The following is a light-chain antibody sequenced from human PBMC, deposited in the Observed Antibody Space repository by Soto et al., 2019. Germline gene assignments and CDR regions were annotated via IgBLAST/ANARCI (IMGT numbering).Light chain of an antibody. J-gene: IGKJ1*01. CDR3: QQYASYST. CDR1: QSVSSSY. V-gene: IGKV3-20*01. CDR2: GAS. Sequence: PGASATLSCRASQSVSSSYLAWYQQKPGQAPRLLIYGASSRATGIPDRFSASGSGTEFTLTISSLQPNDFATYYCQQYASYSTFGQGTKVDIK.